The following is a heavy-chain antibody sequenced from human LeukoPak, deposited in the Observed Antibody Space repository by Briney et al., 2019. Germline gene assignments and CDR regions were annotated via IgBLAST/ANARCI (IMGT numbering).Heavy chain of an antibody. V-gene: IGHV4-59*11. J-gene: IGHJ4*02. Sequence: PSETLSLPCTVSGGSISSHYWSWIRQPPGKGLEWIGYIYYSGSTNYNPSLKSRVTISVDTSKNQFSLKLSSVTAADTAVYYCARVNGGYFDYWGQGTLVTVSS. CDR2: IYYSGST. CDR1: GGSISSHY. D-gene: IGHD3-10*01. CDR3: ARVNGGYFDY.